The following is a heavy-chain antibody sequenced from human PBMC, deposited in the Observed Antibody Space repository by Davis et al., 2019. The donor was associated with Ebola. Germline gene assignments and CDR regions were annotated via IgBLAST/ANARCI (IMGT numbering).Heavy chain of an antibody. Sequence: PSETLSLTCTVSGCSFNSFYWSWRGQAPGNGLEWTGLIYYTGNTNYNPSLKSRLTISLDTSKNQFSLQVTSVTAADTAVYYCARGEMATIYYFYAMDVWGQGTTVTVSS. V-gene: IGHV4-59*01. D-gene: IGHD5-24*01. CDR3: ARGEMATIYYFYAMDV. CDR1: GCSFNSFY. J-gene: IGHJ6*02. CDR2: IYYTGNT.